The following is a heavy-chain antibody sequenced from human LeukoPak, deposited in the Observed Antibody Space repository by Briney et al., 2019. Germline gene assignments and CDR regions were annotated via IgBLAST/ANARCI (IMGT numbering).Heavy chain of an antibody. D-gene: IGHD1-26*01. CDR2: IKHDGTEK. V-gene: IGHV3-7*04. CDR3: ARETRWELFDY. Sequence: GESLRLSCAASGFTFSSYWMSWVRQAPGKGLEWVANIKHDGTEKYYVDSVKGRFTLSRDNAKNSLFLQMNSLRAEDTAVYYCARETRWELFDYWGQGILVTVSS. J-gene: IGHJ4*02. CDR1: GFTFSSYW.